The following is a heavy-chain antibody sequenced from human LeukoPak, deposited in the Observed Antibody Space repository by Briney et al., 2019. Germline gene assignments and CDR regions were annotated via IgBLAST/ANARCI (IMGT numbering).Heavy chain of an antibody. J-gene: IGHJ4*02. CDR3: AKDPMDAGSYYTERDY. D-gene: IGHD1-26*01. Sequence: PGGSLRLSCAASGFTFSSYAMSWVRQAPGKGLEWVSAISGSGGSTYYADSVKGRFTISRDNSKNTLYLQMNRLRAEDTAVYYCAKDPMDAGSYYTERDYWGQGTLVTVSS. V-gene: IGHV3-23*01. CDR2: ISGSGGST. CDR1: GFTFSSYA.